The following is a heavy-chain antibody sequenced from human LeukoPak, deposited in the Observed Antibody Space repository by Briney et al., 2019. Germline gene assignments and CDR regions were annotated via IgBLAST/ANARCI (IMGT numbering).Heavy chain of an antibody. CDR3: AKDRSYGSGSYWFWSDAFDI. CDR1: GFTFSSYA. CDR2: ISGSGGST. D-gene: IGHD3-10*01. V-gene: IGHV3-23*01. Sequence: QSGGSLRLSCAASGFTFSSYAMSWVRQAPGKGLEWVSAISGSGGSTYYADSVKGRFTISRDNSKNTPYLQMNSLRAEDTAVYYCAKDRSYGSGSYWFWSDAFDIWGQGTMVTVSS. J-gene: IGHJ3*02.